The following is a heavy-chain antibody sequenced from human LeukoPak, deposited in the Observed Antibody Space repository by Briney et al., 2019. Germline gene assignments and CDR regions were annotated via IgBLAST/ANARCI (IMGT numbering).Heavy chain of an antibody. V-gene: IGHV1-46*01. D-gene: IGHD3-3*01. J-gene: IGHJ3*02. CDR2: INPSGGST. CDR1: GYTFTSYY. Sequence: ASVKVSCKASGYTFTSYYMHWVRQAPGQGLEWMGIINPSGGSTSYAQKFQGRVTMTRDTSTSTVYMELSSLSSEDTAVYYCASLDFWSGPRNAFDIWGQGTMVTVSS. CDR3: ASLDFWSGPRNAFDI.